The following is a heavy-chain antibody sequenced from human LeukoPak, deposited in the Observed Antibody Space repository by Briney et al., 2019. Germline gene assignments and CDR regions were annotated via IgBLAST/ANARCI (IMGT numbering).Heavy chain of an antibody. CDR3: ARGGSSWYFYYYYYYGMDV. D-gene: IGHD6-13*01. V-gene: IGHV3-30*03. Sequence: GGSLRLSCAASGFTFRSYGMHWVRQAPGKGLEWVAVISYDGSNKYYADSVKGRFTISRDNSKNTLYLQMNSLRAEDTAVYYCARGGSSWYFYYYYYYGMDVWGQGTTVTVSS. CDR1: GFTFRSYG. CDR2: ISYDGSNK. J-gene: IGHJ6*02.